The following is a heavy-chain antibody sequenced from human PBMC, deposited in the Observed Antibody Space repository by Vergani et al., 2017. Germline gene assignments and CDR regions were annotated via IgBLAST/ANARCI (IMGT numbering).Heavy chain of an antibody. CDR2: ISYDGSNK. CDR3: ARDQDGYNLGWLD. D-gene: IGHD5-24*01. J-gene: IGHJ4*02. CDR1: GFTFSSYA. V-gene: IGHV3-30*01. Sequence: QVQLVESGGGAVQPGRSLRLSCAASGFTFSSYAMHWVRQAPGKGLEWVAVISYDGSNKYYADSVKGRFTISRDNSKNTLYLQMNSLRAEDTAVYYCARDQDGYNLGWLDWGQGTLVTVSS.